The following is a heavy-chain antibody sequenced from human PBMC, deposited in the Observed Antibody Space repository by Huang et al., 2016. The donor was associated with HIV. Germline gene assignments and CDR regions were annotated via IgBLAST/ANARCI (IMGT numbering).Heavy chain of an antibody. D-gene: IGHD7-27*01. V-gene: IGHV3-30-3*01. CDR1: GFTFSNHA. J-gene: IGHJ3*02. CDR2: ISNDSNTK. CDR3: TRDRFNWGRAFDI. Sequence: QVQLVESGGGVVQPGKSLRLSCAASGFTFSNHAFHWVRQATGKGLEWMEAISNDSNTKYYAGSVKGRFTVSRDTSKNTLYLEISSLRADDTALYYCTRDRFNWGRAFDIWGQGTMVIVSS.